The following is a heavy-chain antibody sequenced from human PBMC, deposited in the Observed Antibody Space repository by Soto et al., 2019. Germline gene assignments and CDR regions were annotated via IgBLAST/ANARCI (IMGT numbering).Heavy chain of an antibody. CDR3: ASPYMYSSGLYFYGMDV. V-gene: IGHV3-74*01. Sequence: EVQLEESGGGLVQPGGSLRLSCAASGFTFSSYWMHWVRQAPGKGLVWVSRINSDGSSTSYADSVKGRFTISRDNAKNTVYRQMNSLKAEDTAVYYCASPYMYSSGLYFYGMDVWGQGTTVTVSS. J-gene: IGHJ6*02. D-gene: IGHD6-19*01. CDR2: INSDGSST. CDR1: GFTFSSYW.